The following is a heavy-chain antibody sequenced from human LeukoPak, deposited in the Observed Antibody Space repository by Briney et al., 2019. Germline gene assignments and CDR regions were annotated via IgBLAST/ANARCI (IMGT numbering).Heavy chain of an antibody. CDR3: ARHHGDFWSGYYNY. J-gene: IGHJ4*02. D-gene: IGHD3-3*01. CDR2: MNPNSGNT. Sequence: ASVKVSCKASGYTFTSYDINWVRQATGQGLEWMGWMNPNSGNTGYAQKFQGRVTTTRNTSISTAYMELSSLRSEDTAVYYCARHHGDFWSGYYNYWGQGTLVTVSS. V-gene: IGHV1-8*01. CDR1: GYTFTSYD.